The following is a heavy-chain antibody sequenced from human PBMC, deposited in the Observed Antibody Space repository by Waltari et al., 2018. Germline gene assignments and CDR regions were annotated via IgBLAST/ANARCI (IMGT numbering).Heavy chain of an antibody. D-gene: IGHD6-13*01. CDR2: IYYSGST. V-gene: IGHV4-59*11. CDR3: ASLAAAGITGFDY. J-gene: IGHJ4*02. CDR1: GGSISSHY. Sequence: QVQLQESGPGLVKPSETLSLTCTVSGGSISSHYWSWIRQPPGKGLEWIGYIYYSGSTNYNPSLKSRVTISVDTSKNQFSLKLSSVTAADTAVYYCASLAAAGITGFDYWGQGTLVTVSS.